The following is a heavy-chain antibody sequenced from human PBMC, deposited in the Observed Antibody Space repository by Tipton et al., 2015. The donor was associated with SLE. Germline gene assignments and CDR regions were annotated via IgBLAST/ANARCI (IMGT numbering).Heavy chain of an antibody. V-gene: IGHV3-48*01. D-gene: IGHD2-2*01. CDR3: ARDPSHLKYLDY. CDR1: GFTFSSYS. J-gene: IGHJ4*02. Sequence: SLRLSCAASGFTFSSYSMNWVRQAPGKGLEWISYMTSSGRTIYYADSVRGRSTISRDNAKNSLYLQMNSLRAGDTAVYYCARDPSHLKYLDYWGQGTLVTVSS. CDR2: MTSSGRTI.